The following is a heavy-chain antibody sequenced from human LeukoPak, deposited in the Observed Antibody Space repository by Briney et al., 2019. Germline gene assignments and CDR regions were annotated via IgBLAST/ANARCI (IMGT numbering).Heavy chain of an antibody. CDR2: IRYDGSNK. CDR1: GFTFSSYG. CDR3: ANPFPGIVPNWFDP. D-gene: IGHD2-2*01. Sequence: GGSLRLCCAASGFTFSSYGMHWVRQAPGKGLEWVAFIRYDGSNKYYADSVKGRFTISRDNSKNTLYLQMNSLRAEDTAVYYCANPFPGIVPNWFDPWGQGTLVTVSS. V-gene: IGHV3-30*02. J-gene: IGHJ5*02.